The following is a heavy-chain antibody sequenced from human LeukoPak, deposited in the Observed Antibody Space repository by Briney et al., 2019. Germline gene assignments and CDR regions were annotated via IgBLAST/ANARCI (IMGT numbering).Heavy chain of an antibody. CDR1: GGSMTSYY. J-gene: IGHJ4*02. D-gene: IGHD6-13*01. Sequence: SETLSLTCTVSGGSMTSYYWNWIRQPPGKGLEWIGFIFYSGSTNYNPSLKSRVTISVDTSKNQFSLKLSSVTAADTAVYYCARGYRSSWDYWGQGTLVTDSS. CDR2: IFYSGST. CDR3: ARGYRSSWDY. V-gene: IGHV4-59*01.